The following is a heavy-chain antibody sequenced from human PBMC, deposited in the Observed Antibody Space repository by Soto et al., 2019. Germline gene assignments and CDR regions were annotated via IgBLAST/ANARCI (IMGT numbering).Heavy chain of an antibody. Sequence: ASLKVSCKSSGYPFYTYVIGWVRLAPGQGPEWMGWVSAYNGYTEYAQKLQGRVTMTTDTSTSTAYMELRSLRSDDTAVYYCARDPNIVGATHGGYYYYYGMDVWGQGTTVTVSS. V-gene: IGHV1-18*01. CDR1: GYPFYTYV. J-gene: IGHJ6*02. CDR2: VSAYNGYT. D-gene: IGHD1-26*01. CDR3: ARDPNIVGATHGGYYYYYGMDV.